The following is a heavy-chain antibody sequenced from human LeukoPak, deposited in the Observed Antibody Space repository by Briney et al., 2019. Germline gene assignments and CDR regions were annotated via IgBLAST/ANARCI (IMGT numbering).Heavy chain of an antibody. V-gene: IGHV3-23*01. CDR1: GFTFSSYS. J-gene: IGHJ6*02. CDR2: ITSDGST. Sequence: GGSLRLSCAASGFTFSSYSMHWVRQAPGKGLEWVSGITSDGSTYYTDSLKGRFTISRDNFKNTLYLQMNSLRDEDTALYYCAKGGSMAARGDDTMDVWGQGTTVTVSS. CDR3: AKGGSMAARGDDTMDV. D-gene: IGHD6-6*01.